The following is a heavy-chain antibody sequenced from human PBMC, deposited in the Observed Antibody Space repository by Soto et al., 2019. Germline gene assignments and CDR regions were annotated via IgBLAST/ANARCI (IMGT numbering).Heavy chain of an antibody. CDR1: GIAVRNVC. CDR2: IKSKADGSTK. J-gene: IGHJ4*01. D-gene: IGHD5-18*01. V-gene: IGHV3-15*01. Sequence: ESLSLFNAAPGIAVRNVCMTWIRQAPGKGLEWVGRIKSKADGSTKEYGTPVKDRFIISRDDSKNTVDLQMHALRTEDTAFYYCATHRPGRHGYSFWGHGALVTVPS. CDR3: ATHRPGRHGYSF.